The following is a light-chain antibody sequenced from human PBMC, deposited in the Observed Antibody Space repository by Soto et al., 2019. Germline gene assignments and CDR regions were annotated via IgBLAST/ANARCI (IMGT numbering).Light chain of an antibody. CDR1: SGHSSYA. J-gene: IGLJ2*01. V-gene: IGLV4-69*01. Sequence: QSVLTQSPSASASLGASVKLTCTLSSGHSSYAIAWHQQQPEKGPRYLMKLSSDGSHTKGDGIPDRFSGSSSGAERYLTISSLQSEDEADYYCQTWDTCGRVVFGGGTKLTVL. CDR2: LSSDGSH. CDR3: QTWDTCGRVV.